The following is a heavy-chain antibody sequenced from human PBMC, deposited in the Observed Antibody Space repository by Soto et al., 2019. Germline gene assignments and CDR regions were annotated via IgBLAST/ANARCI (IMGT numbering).Heavy chain of an antibody. Sequence: ASVKVSCKAPGDTFTSYCMHWVRQAPGHGLEWMGVINPNGGSIRFAQKFQGRVTMTRDTSRSTGYMELRGLTSEDTAVYYCARSSVGWVGLIIESRILLASWGKGTMVT. J-gene: IGHJ5*02. V-gene: IGHV1-46*01. CDR1: GDTFTSYC. D-gene: IGHD2-8*01. CDR2: INPNGGSI. CDR3: ARSSVGWVGLIIESRILLAS.